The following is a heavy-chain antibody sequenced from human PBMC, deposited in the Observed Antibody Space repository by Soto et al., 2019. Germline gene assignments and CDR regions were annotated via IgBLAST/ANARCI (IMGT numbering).Heavy chain of an antibody. D-gene: IGHD3-10*01. CDR1: GFIFSHYW. Sequence: EVQLVESGGGLVQPGGSLRLSCAASGFIFSHYWMSWVRQAPGKGLEWVANIKEDGSERYYVDSVKGRFTISRDNAKNTLYLQMNSLRAEDTAVYYCARATGAGKEDYWGQGTLVTVSS. J-gene: IGHJ4*02. CDR3: ARATGAGKEDY. CDR2: IKEDGSER. V-gene: IGHV3-7*04.